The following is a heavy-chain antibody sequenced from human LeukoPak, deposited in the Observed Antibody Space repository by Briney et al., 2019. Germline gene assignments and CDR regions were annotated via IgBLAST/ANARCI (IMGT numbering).Heavy chain of an antibody. CDR1: GGSISRYY. Sequence: SETLSLTCTVSGGSISRYYWRWIRQPPGKGLEWIGYFYCSGSTNYNPSLESRVTISVDTSKNQFSLKLSSVTAADTAVYYCARDSLWFGSGMDVWGKGTTVTVSS. J-gene: IGHJ6*04. V-gene: IGHV4-59*01. D-gene: IGHD3-10*01. CDR3: ARDSLWFGSGMDV. CDR2: FYCSGST.